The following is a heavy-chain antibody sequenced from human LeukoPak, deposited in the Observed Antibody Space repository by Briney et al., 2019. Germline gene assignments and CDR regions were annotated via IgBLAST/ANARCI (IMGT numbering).Heavy chain of an antibody. J-gene: IGHJ4*02. D-gene: IGHD2-2*01. CDR2: ISYDGSNK. V-gene: IGHV3-30-3*01. CDR1: GFTFSSYA. CDR3: AKDWADCSSTSCYAGSFDY. Sequence: PGGSLRLSCAASGFTFSSYAMHWVRQAPGKGLEWVAVISYDGSNKYYADSVKGRFTISRDNSKNTLYLQMNSLRAEDTAVYYCAKDWADCSSTSCYAGSFDYWGQGTLVTVSS.